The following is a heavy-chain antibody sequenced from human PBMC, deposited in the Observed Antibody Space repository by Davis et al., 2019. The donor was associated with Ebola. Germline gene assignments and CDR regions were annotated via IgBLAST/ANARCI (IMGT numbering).Heavy chain of an antibody. D-gene: IGHD4-23*01. V-gene: IGHV1-69*13. J-gene: IGHJ6*02. CDR1: GGIFSNFA. Sequence: SVKVSCKTSGGIFSNFAISWVRQAPGRGLEWMGWIIPIFRTPAYPKSLQRRVTITADESTSTSYMELSSLTSEDTAVYYCATAAHDFGGNYYYNMDVWGQGTTVTVSS. CDR2: IIPIFRTP. CDR3: ATAAHDFGGNYYYNMDV.